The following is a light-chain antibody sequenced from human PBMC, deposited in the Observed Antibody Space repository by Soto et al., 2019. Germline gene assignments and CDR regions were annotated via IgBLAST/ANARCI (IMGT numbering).Light chain of an antibody. CDR1: QRISSY. CDR3: QQSYSTPRT. Sequence: DIPMTQSPSSLSASIGDRVTITCRASQRISSYLNWYQQKPGKAPKLLIYAASSLQSGVPSRFSGSGSETDFTLTISSLQPEDFATYYCQQSYSTPRTFGQGTKVEIK. V-gene: IGKV1-39*01. J-gene: IGKJ2*01. CDR2: AAS.